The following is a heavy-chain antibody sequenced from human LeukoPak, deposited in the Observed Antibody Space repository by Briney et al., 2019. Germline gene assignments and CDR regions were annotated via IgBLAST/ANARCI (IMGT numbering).Heavy chain of an antibody. J-gene: IGHJ4*02. CDR3: AEWGGGGYYYDSSGYAG. Sequence: GASVKVSCKASGYTFTGYYMHWVRQAPGQGLEWMGWINPNSGGTNYAQKFQGRVTMTRDTSISTAYMELSRLRSDDTAVYYCAEWGGGGYYYDSSGYAGWGQGTLVTVSS. V-gene: IGHV1-2*02. CDR2: INPNSGGT. CDR1: GYTFTGYY. D-gene: IGHD3-22*01.